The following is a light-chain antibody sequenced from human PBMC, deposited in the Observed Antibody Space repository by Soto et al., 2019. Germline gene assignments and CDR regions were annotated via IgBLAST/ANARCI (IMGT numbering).Light chain of an antibody. CDR2: DAS. Sequence: EIVLTQSPATLSLSPGERATLSCRASQSVSTYSAWYQQTPGRPPRLLIYDASKRAPGIPARFSGSGSGTDFTLTVSSLEPDDFAVYYCQQSSNWQGTFGRGTRVDIK. CDR3: QQSSNWQGT. CDR1: QSVSTY. J-gene: IGKJ1*01. V-gene: IGKV3-11*01.